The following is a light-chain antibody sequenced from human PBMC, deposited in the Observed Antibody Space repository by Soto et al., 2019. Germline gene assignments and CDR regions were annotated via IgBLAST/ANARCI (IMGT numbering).Light chain of an antibody. J-gene: IGKJ4*01. Sequence: DIVMTQSPPSLPVTPGEPASISCRSSQSLLHSDSYNYLDWYLQKPGQSPQLLIYLGSNRASGVPDRFSGSGSGTDFTLKISRVEAEDVGIYYCMQDLQTPLTFGGGTKVEIK. CDR2: LGS. CDR3: MQDLQTPLT. CDR1: QSLLHSDSYNY. V-gene: IGKV2-28*01.